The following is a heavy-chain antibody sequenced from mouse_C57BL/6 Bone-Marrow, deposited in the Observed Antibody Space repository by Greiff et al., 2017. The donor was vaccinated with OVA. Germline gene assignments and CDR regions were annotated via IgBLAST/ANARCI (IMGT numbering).Heavy chain of an antibody. D-gene: IGHD2-3*01. CDR3: ARGWEAY. V-gene: IGHV1-59*01. Sequence: QVQLKESGAELVRPGTSVKLSCKASGYTFTSYWMHWVKQRPGQGLEWIGVIDPSDSYTNYNQKFKGKATLTVDTSSSTAYMQLSSLTSEDSAVYYCARGWEAYWGQGTLVTVSA. CDR2: IDPSDSYT. CDR1: GYTFTSYW. J-gene: IGHJ3*01.